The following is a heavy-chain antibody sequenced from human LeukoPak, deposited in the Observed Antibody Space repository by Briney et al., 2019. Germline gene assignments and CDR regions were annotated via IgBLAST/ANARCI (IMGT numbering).Heavy chain of an antibody. CDR2: IIPIFGTA. CDR1: GGTFSIYA. V-gene: IGHV1-69*13. J-gene: IGHJ6*02. CDR3: AREGQLTIFGVVYYYYYGMDV. Sequence: SVTVSFTASGGTFSIYAISWVRQAPGQGLEWMGGIIPIFGTANYAQKFQGRVTITADESTSTAYMELSSLRSEDTAVYYCAREGQLTIFGVVYYYYYGMDVWGQGTTVTVSS. D-gene: IGHD3-3*01.